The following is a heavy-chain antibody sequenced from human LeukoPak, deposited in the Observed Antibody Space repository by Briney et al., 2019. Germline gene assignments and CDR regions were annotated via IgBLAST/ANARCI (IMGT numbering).Heavy chain of an antibody. V-gene: IGHV4-59*08. CDR3: ARSYSSGWYGG. CDR1: GGSISNYY. CDR2: MYYSGIT. D-gene: IGHD6-19*01. J-gene: IGHJ4*02. Sequence: SETLSLTCTVSGGSISNYYWSWIRQPPGKRLEWIGYMYYSGITNYNPSLKSRVTISVDTSKNQFSLKLSSVTAADTAVYYCARSYSSGWYGGWGQGTLVTVSS.